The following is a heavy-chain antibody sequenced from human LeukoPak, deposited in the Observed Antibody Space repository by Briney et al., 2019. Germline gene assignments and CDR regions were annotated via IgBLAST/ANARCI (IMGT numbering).Heavy chain of an antibody. Sequence: GGSLRLSCAASGFTFSSYGMHWVRQAPGKGLEWVAFIRYDGSNKYYADSVKGRFTISRDNSKNTLYLQMNSLRAEDTAVYYCARGSGSYRGYNWFDPWGQGTLVTVSS. J-gene: IGHJ5*02. D-gene: IGHD1-26*01. CDR3: ARGSGSYRGYNWFDP. V-gene: IGHV3-30*02. CDR1: GFTFSSYG. CDR2: IRYDGSNK.